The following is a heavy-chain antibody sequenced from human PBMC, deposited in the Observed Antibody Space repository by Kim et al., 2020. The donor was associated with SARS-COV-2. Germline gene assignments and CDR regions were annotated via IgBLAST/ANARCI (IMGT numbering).Heavy chain of an antibody. CDR3: ARSIGYDSYYYYGMDV. D-gene: IGHD5-12*01. Sequence: SVKVSCKASGGTFSSYAISWVRQAPGQGLEWMGGIIPIFGTGKYRQKFQGRVTITADESTSAAYMELSSLRSEDTAVYYCARSIGYDSYYYYGMDVWGQGTTVTVSS. V-gene: IGHV1-69*13. J-gene: IGHJ6*02. CDR1: GGTFSSYA. CDR2: IIPIFGTG.